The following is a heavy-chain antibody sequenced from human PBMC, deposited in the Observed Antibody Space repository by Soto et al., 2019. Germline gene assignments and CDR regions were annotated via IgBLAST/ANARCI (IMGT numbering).Heavy chain of an antibody. Sequence: PGGSLRLSCAASGFTFSSYSMNWVRQAPGKGLEWVSSISSSSSYIYYADSVKGRFTISRDNAKNSLYLQMNSLRAEDTAVYYCARDETDDFWSGPPPWGQGTLVTVSS. CDR1: GFTFSSYS. D-gene: IGHD3-3*01. CDR3: ARDETDDFWSGPPP. V-gene: IGHV3-21*01. J-gene: IGHJ5*02. CDR2: ISSSSSYI.